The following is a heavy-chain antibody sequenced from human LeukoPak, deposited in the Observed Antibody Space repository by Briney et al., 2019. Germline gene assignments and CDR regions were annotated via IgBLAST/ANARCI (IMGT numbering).Heavy chain of an antibody. D-gene: IGHD5-24*01. V-gene: IGHV3-23*01. CDR1: GLTYRSYG. CDR3: AKDDAWLQYGN. CDR2: TSPNGFST. J-gene: IGHJ4*02. Sequence: GLSLSLFYASSGLTYRSYGMKWVRQAPGKGLEWVSGTSPNGFSTYYADVAEERFAISRDHSKGTVYLQMNSLRPEDTAVYYCAKDDAWLQYGNWGRGNLVNVSS.